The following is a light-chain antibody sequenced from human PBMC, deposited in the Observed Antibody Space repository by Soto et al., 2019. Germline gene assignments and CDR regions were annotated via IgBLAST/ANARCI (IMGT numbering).Light chain of an antibody. CDR1: QSVSNS. V-gene: IGKV3-11*01. Sequence: EIVLTQSPATLSLSPGERVTLSCRASQSVSNSLAWYQQKPGQPPRLLIYDVSNRATGIPARFSGSGSGTDFTLTITSLEPEDFAVYFCQQRYNWPRVTFGQGTRLEIK. CDR2: DVS. J-gene: IGKJ5*01. CDR3: QQRYNWPRVT.